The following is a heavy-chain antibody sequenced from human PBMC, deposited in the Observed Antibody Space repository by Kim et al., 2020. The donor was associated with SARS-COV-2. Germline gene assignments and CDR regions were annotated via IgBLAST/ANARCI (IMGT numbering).Heavy chain of an antibody. V-gene: IGHV1-18*01. CDR3: ARSTTRSYGSGSYLEPGEDY. Sequence: ASVKVSCKASGYTFTSYGISWVRQAPGQGLEWMGWISAYNGNTNYAQKLQGRVTMTTDTSTSTAYMELRSLRSDDTAVYYCARSTTRSYGSGSYLEPGEDYWGQGTLVTVSS. CDR2: ISAYNGNT. J-gene: IGHJ4*02. CDR1: GYTFTSYG. D-gene: IGHD3-10*01.